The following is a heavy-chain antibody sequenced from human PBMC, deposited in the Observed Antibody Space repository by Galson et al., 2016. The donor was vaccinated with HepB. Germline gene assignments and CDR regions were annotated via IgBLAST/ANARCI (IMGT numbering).Heavy chain of an antibody. J-gene: IGHJ4*02. V-gene: IGHV3-11*01. CDR3: ARATFDFWSGFYTNH. CDR2: ISSTSNNI. Sequence: SLRLSCAASGFRFSDFYMTWIRQTPGKGLEWLSYISSTSNNIYYADSLKNRFAVSRDNGNNSLYLQMNSLTAEDTAVYYCARATFDFWSGFYTNHWGQGTLVSVSP. CDR1: GFRFSDFY. D-gene: IGHD3-3*01.